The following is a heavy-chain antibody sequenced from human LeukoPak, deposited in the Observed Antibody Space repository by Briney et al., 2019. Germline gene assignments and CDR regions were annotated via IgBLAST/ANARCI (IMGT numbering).Heavy chain of an antibody. CDR3: AILQQLIWFGP. J-gene: IGHJ5*02. V-gene: IGHV4-4*02. CDR1: AGSISSRNW. CDR2: IYHSGST. D-gene: IGHD6-13*01. Sequence: SDTLSLTCAVSAGSISSRNWGTWVRQPPGKGLEWIGEIYHSGSTNYNPSLKIRVPISVDKSKNHFSLKLSSVTAADTAVYYCAILQQLIWFGPWGQGTLVTVSS.